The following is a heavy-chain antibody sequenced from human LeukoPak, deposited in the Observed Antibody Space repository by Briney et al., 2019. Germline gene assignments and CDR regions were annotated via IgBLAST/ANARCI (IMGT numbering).Heavy chain of an antibody. CDR2: INHSGST. J-gene: IGHJ4*02. Sequence: SETLSLTCAVYGGSFSGYYWSWIRQPPGKGLEWIGEINHSGSTNYNPSLKSRVTISVDTSKNQFSLKLSSVTAADTAVYYCARGSYGPGSYPRVRRRYFDYWGQGTLVTVSS. D-gene: IGHD3-10*01. CDR1: GGSFSGYY. V-gene: IGHV4-34*01. CDR3: ARGSYGPGSYPRVRRRYFDY.